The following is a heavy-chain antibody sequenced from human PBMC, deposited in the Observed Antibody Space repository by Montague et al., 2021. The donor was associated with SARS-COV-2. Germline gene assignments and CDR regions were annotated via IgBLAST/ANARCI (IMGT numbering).Heavy chain of an antibody. Sequence: SETLSLTCSVSGGPISSSNYYWGWIRQPPGKGLEWIGSIYYSGSTYYNPSLKSRVAISVDTSKNQFSLILRSMTAAGTAVFYCAREGFSSGYYETWGQGTLVTVSS. V-gene: IGHV4-39*02. J-gene: IGHJ5*02. CDR1: GGPISSSNYY. CDR2: IYYSGST. D-gene: IGHD3-22*01. CDR3: AREGFSSGYYET.